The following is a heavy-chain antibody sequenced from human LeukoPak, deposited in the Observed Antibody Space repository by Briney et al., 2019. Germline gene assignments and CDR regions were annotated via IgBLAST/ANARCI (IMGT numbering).Heavy chain of an antibody. D-gene: IGHD4-17*01. J-gene: IGHJ5*02. CDR3: ARGRVVGGDYAYNWFDP. CDR2: IYYSGST. CDR1: GGSISSSSYY. V-gene: IGHV4-39*01. Sequence: SETLSLTCTVSGGSISSSSYYWGWIRQPPGKGLEWIGNIYYSGSTYYNPSLKSRVTISVDTSKNQFSLKLSSVTAADTAVYYCARGRVVGGDYAYNWFDPWGQGTLVTVSS.